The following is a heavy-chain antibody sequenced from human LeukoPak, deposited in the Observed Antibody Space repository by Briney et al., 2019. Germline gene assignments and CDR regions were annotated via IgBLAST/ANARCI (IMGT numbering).Heavy chain of an antibody. D-gene: IGHD3-22*01. V-gene: IGHV1-2*02. CDR1: GYTFTGYY. Sequence: GASVKVSCKASGYTFTGYYMHWVRQAPGQGLEWMGWINPNSGGTNYAQKFQGRVTMTRDTSISTAYMELSRLRSDDTAVYYCARGYYYDSSGRPLKNWFDPWDQGTLVTVSS. CDR2: INPNSGGT. J-gene: IGHJ5*02. CDR3: ARGYYYDSSGRPLKNWFDP.